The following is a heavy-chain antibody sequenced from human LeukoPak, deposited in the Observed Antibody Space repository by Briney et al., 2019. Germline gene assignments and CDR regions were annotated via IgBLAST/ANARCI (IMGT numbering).Heavy chain of an antibody. CDR1: GGSISSYY. Sequence: PSETLSLTCTVSGGSISSYYWSWIRQPPGKGLEWIGYIYYSGSTNYNPSLKSRVTISVDTSKNQFSLKLSSVTAADTAVYYCARDPAYGGNWYDYWGQGTLVTVSS. J-gene: IGHJ4*02. V-gene: IGHV4-59*01. D-gene: IGHD4-23*01. CDR3: ARDPAYGGNWYDY. CDR2: IYYSGST.